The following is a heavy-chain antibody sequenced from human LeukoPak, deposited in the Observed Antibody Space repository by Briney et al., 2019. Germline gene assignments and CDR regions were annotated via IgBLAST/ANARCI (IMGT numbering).Heavy chain of an antibody. V-gene: IGHV3-30*18. Sequence: RGSLRLSCAASGFTFSSYGMHWVRQAPGKGLEWVAVISYDGSNKYYADSVKGRFTISRDNSKNTLYLQMNSLRAEDTAVYYCAKDSGGSYFAYWGQGTLVTVSS. D-gene: IGHD1-26*01. J-gene: IGHJ4*02. CDR2: ISYDGSNK. CDR3: AKDSGGSYFAY. CDR1: GFTFSSYG.